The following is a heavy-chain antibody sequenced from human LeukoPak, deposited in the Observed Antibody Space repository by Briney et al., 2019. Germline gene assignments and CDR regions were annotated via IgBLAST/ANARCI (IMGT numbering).Heavy chain of an antibody. CDR2: IYYSGST. J-gene: IGHJ3*02. Sequence: SQTLSLTCTVSGGSISSGDYYWSWIRQPPGKGLEWIGYIYYSGSTYYNPSPKSRVTISVDTSKNQFSLKLSSVTAADTAVYYCARDGEDCGYSYGFPDAFDIWGQGTMVTVSS. CDR1: GGSISSGDYY. CDR3: ARDGEDCGYSYGFPDAFDI. D-gene: IGHD5-18*01. V-gene: IGHV4-30-4*08.